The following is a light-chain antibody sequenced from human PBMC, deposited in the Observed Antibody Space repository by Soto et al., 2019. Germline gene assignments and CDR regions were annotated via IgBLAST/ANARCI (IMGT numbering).Light chain of an antibody. CDR3: QQNYTTSS. V-gene: IGKV1-39*01. CDR1: QSINTY. CDR2: TAS. J-gene: IGKJ4*01. Sequence: DIQVTQSPSSLSASVGDRVTITCRASQSINTYLNWYQQKPGKAPKLLIYTASNLQSAVPSGFRGSGSGTDFTLTISGLAPEDSATYYCQQNYTTSSFGGGNKVEI.